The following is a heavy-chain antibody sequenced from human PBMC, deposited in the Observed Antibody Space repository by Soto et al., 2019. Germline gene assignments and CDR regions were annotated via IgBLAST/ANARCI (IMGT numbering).Heavy chain of an antibody. J-gene: IGHJ6*03. Sequence: QVQLQQWGAGLLKPSETLSLTCAVYGGSFSGYYWSWIRQPPGKGLEWIGEINHSGSTNYNPSLKSRGTISVDTSKNQFSLKLSSVTAADTAVYYCARGPIDYYYYYMDVWGKGTTVTVSS. CDR2: INHSGST. CDR3: ARGPIDYYYYYMDV. V-gene: IGHV4-34*01. CDR1: GGSFSGYY.